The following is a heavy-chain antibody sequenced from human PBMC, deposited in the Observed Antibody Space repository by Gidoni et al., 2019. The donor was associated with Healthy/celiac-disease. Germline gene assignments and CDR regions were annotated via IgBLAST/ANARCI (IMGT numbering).Heavy chain of an antibody. Sequence: QVQLVESGGGVVQPGTSLRLACDASGLSLDNHGMHWVRLAPGKGLGWVAVIWSDGSNGDYADPVKGRFTISRDNSKNTLFLQMNSLRVEDTATYFCARDRLRGSGTTLDVWGKGTTVIVSS. J-gene: IGHJ6*04. CDR2: IWSDGSNG. CDR1: GLSLDNHG. D-gene: IGHD3-10*01. V-gene: IGHV3-33*01. CDR3: ARDRLRGSGTTLDV.